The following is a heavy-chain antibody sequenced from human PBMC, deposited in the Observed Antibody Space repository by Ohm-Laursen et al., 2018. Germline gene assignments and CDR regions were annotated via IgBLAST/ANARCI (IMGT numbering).Heavy chain of an antibody. CDR2: ISSSDPTI. J-gene: IGHJ4*02. V-gene: IGHV3-48*03. D-gene: IGHD3-16*01. Sequence: SLRLSCAASGFSFQNYEMTWVRQAPGKGLEWVSYISSSDPTIYYADSVQGRFTISRDNAKNSPYLQMNSLRAEDTAVYHCARDPVRGLTDYWGQGTLVTVSS. CDR1: GFSFQNYE. CDR3: ARDPVRGLTDY.